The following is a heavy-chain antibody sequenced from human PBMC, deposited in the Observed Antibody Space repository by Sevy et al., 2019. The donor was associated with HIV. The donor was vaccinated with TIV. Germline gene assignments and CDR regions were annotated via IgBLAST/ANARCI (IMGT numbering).Heavy chain of an antibody. CDR2: IRSKAYGGTT. CDR3: TRVGTFGGVLVGNY. Sequence: GGSLRLSCTASGFTFGDYAMSWVRQAPGKGLEWVGFIRSKAYGGTTEYAASVKGRFTISRDDSKSIAYLQMNSLKTEDTAVYYCTRVGTFGGVLVGNYWGQGTLVTVSS. D-gene: IGHD3-16*02. V-gene: IGHV3-49*04. CDR1: GFTFGDYA. J-gene: IGHJ4*02.